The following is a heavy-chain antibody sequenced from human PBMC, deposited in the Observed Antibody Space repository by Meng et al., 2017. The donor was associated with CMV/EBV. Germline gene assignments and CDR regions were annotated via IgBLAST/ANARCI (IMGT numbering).Heavy chain of an antibody. J-gene: IGHJ5*02. D-gene: IGHD1-26*01. V-gene: IGHV1-69*10. CDR2: IIPILGIA. Sequence: GGTFSSDAISWVRQAPGQGLEWMGGIIPILGIANYAQKFQGRVTITADKSTSTAYMELSSLRSEDTAVYYCARSRAIVGARAGWFDPWGQGTLVTVSS. CDR3: ARSRAIVGARAGWFDP. CDR1: GGTFSSDA.